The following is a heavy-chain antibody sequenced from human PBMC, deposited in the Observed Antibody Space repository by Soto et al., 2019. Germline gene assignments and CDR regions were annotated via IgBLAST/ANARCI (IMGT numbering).Heavy chain of an antibody. CDR2: IYYSGST. CDR3: ARDDSNSSESYYYGMDV. V-gene: IGHV4-31*03. J-gene: IGHJ6*02. D-gene: IGHD4-4*01. CDR1: GGSISSGGYY. Sequence: QVQLQESGPGLVKPSQTLSLTCTVSGGSISSGGYYWSWIRQHPGKGLEWIGYIYYSGSTYYNPSLNSRVTISVDTSKNQFSLKLSSVTAADTAVYYCARDDSNSSESYYYGMDVWGQGTTVTVSS.